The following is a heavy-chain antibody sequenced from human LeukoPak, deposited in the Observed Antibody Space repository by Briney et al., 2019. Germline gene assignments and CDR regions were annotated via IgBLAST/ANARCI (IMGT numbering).Heavy chain of an antibody. J-gene: IGHJ5*02. D-gene: IGHD3-22*01. CDR2: ISHTGST. V-gene: IGHV4-39*07. CDR3: ARDYYDSSGYYSWFDP. Sequence: SETLSLTCTASGGSISSSNYYWGWIRQSPGMGLDWIGSISHTGSTYHNPSLKSRVTISVDTSKNQFSLKLSSVTAADTAVYYCARDYYDSSGYYSWFDPWGQGTLVTVSS. CDR1: GGSISSSNYY.